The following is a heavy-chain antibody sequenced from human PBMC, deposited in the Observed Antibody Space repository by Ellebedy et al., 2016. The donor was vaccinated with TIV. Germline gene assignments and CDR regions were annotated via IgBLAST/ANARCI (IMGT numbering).Heavy chain of an antibody. CDR1: GFTFSSYW. Sequence: GESLKISCAASGFTFSSYWMAWVRQAPGKGLEWVANIKQDGSEKYYMDSVKGRFTISRDKAKNSLYLQMNRLRADDTAVYYCARARGGYDLDYWGQGTLVTVSS. D-gene: IGHD5-12*01. CDR3: ARARGGYDLDY. CDR2: IKQDGSEK. J-gene: IGHJ4*02. V-gene: IGHV3-7*03.